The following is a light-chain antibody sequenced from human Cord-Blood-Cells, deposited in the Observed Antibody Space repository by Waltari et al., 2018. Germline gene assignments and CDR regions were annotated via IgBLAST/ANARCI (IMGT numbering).Light chain of an antibody. CDR3: QQLNSYPVT. Sequence: IQLTHSPSSLSASVGDSVTITCRASQGISSYLAWYQQKPGKAPKLLIYAASTLQSGVPSRFSGSGSGTDFTLTISSLQPEDFATYYCQQLNSYPVTFGPGTKVDIK. CDR2: AAS. J-gene: IGKJ3*01. CDR1: QGISSY. V-gene: IGKV1-9*01.